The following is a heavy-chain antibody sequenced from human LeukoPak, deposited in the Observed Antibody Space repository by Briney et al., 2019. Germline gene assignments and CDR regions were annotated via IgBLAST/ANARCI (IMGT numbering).Heavy chain of an antibody. V-gene: IGHV3-48*02. CDR3: ARGSGSYYDY. CDR1: GFTFSSYN. J-gene: IGHJ4*02. D-gene: IGHD3-10*01. CDR2: ISTSSSTT. Sequence: GGSLRLACAASGFTFSSYNMNWVRQAPGKGLEWVSYISTSSSTTYYADSVKGRFTLSRDNAKNSLYLQMNSLRDEDTAVYYCARGSGSYYDYWGQGTLVTVSS.